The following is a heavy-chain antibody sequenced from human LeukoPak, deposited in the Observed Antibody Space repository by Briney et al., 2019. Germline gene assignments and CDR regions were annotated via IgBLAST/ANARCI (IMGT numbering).Heavy chain of an antibody. Sequence: PGGSLRLSCAASGFTFSSYSMNWVRQAPGKGLEWVSAISNSDGTYYADSVKGRFTISRDNSKSTLFLQMNSLRAEDTAVYYCASAQYTWNGDYWGQGTLVTVSS. V-gene: IGHV3-23*01. D-gene: IGHD1-20*01. CDR2: ISNSDGT. CDR3: ASAQYTWNGDY. J-gene: IGHJ4*02. CDR1: GFTFSSYS.